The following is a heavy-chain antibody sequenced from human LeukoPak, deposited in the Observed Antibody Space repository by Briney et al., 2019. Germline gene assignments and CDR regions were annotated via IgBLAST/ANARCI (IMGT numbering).Heavy chain of an antibody. J-gene: IGHJ6*02. V-gene: IGHV3-48*02. CDR2: IKSSSSII. CDR1: GFIFSSFS. CDR3: AREGYYNMDV. Sequence: PGGSLRLSCAASGFIFSSFSMNWVRQAPGKGPEWVSYIKSSSSIIHYADSVKGRFTISRDNAKNSLYLQMNSLRDEDTAVYYCAREGYYNMDVWGQGTTVTVSS.